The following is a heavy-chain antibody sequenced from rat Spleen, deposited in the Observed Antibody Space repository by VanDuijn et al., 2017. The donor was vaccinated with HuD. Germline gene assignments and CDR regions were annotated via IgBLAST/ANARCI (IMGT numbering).Heavy chain of an antibody. D-gene: IGHD1-4*01. CDR2: ITNSGGNT. CDR1: GFSFKNYW. Sequence: EVQVVESGGGLVQPGRSLKISCVASGFSFKNYWMTWIRQAPGKGLEWVASITNSGGNTYYRDSVKGRFTISRDNAKSTLYLQMDSLRSEDTATYYCARPNYPGFNYFDYWGQGVMVTVSS. CDR3: ARPNYPGFNYFDY. J-gene: IGHJ2*01. V-gene: IGHV5-31*01.